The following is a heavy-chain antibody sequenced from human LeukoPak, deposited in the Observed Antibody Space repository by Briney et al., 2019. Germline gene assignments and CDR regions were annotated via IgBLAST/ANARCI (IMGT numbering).Heavy chain of an antibody. CDR3: SVSGCGSASSLFNH. CDR2: ISGSRGNT. J-gene: IGHJ1*01. CDR1: GFTFSKYA. D-gene: IGHD2-2*01. V-gene: IGHV3-23*01. Sequence: GGSLRLSCAASGFTFSKYAMGWVRQAPGKGLEWVSTISGSRGNTYYADLEEGRFTISRDNSKNTLYLQMSSLRAEDTAVYYCSVSGCGSASSLFNHWGQGTLVTVSS.